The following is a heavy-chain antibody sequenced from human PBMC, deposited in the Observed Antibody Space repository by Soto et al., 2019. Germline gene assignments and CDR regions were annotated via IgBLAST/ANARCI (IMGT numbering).Heavy chain of an antibody. CDR2: IWYDGSNK. D-gene: IGHD7-27*01. Sequence: QVQLVESGGGVVQPGRSLRLSCAVSGFTFSSYGMHWVRQAPGKGLEWVAVIWYDGSNKYYADSVKGRFTISRDDSKNTLYLQLNSLRAEDTAVYYCARETGGPLYGMDVWRQGTTVTVSS. V-gene: IGHV3-33*01. CDR3: ARETGGPLYGMDV. CDR1: GFTFSSYG. J-gene: IGHJ6*02.